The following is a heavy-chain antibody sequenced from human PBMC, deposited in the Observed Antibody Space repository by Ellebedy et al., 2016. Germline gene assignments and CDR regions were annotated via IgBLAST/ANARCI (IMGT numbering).Heavy chain of an antibody. CDR1: GFTFSNYA. CDR3: RQGHYADL. V-gene: IGHV3-23*01. D-gene: IGHD4-17*01. Sequence: GESLKISXAASGFTFSNYAMSWVRQAPGKGLEWVSTISANSDITRYADSVKGRFTVSRDNSKNSVYLRMNNLRVEDTAVYYCRQGHYADLWGQGTLVTVSS. J-gene: IGHJ4*02. CDR2: ISANSDIT.